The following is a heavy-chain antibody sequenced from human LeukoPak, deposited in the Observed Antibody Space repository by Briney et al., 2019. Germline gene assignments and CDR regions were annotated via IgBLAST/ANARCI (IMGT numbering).Heavy chain of an antibody. V-gene: IGHV1-2*02. CDR2: IIPNSGGT. D-gene: IGHD3-3*01. Sequence: AASVKVSCKASGYTFTGYYIHWVRQAPGHGLEWMGWIIPNSGGTNYAQKLQGRVTMTRDTSISTAYMELSRLTSDDTAVYYCARGGITIFGSGWFDPWGQGTLVTVSS. CDR3: ARGGITIFGSGWFDP. J-gene: IGHJ5*02. CDR1: GYTFTGYY.